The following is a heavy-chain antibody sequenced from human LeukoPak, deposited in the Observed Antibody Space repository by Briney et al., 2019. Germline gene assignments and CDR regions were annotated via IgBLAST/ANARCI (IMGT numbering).Heavy chain of an antibody. CDR1: GFTFSTYA. V-gene: IGHV3-30-3*01. Sequence: GGSLRLSCAVSGFTFSTYALHWVRQAPGKGLEWVAGISYDGTNEYFADSVKGRFTISRDNSKNTLYLQMNSLRVEDTAVYYCAREGGFCTRTSCYAYFYYYMDVWGKGTTVTVSS. CDR3: AREGGFCTRTSCYAYFYYYMDV. D-gene: IGHD2-2*01. J-gene: IGHJ6*03. CDR2: ISYDGTNE.